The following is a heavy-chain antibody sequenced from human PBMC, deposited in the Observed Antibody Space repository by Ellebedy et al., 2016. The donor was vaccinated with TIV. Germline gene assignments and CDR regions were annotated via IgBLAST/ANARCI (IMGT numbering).Heavy chain of an antibody. Sequence: GGSLRLSXTTSGFTFADYAINWFRQAPGKGLEWVGFIRSKAYGETTEYAASVEGRFAISRDYSKSVAYLQMNSLKTEDTGVYHCARDDYGGNPSDYWGQGTLVTVSS. D-gene: IGHD4-23*01. CDR2: IRSKAYGETT. V-gene: IGHV3-49*03. J-gene: IGHJ4*02. CDR1: GFTFADYA. CDR3: ARDDYGGNPSDY.